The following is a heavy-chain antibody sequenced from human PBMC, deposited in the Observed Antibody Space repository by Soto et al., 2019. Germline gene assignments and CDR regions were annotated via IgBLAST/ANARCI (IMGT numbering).Heavy chain of an antibody. Sequence: SETLSLTCTVSGDSISNYYWTWIRQPPGKGLEWIGYIYYSGTTNYNPSLKSRVTISVDTSKNQFSLKLTSVTAADSAVYYCARASSSSSAADYWGQGLQVTVSS. CDR1: GDSISNYY. CDR2: IYYSGTT. CDR3: ARASSSSSAADY. V-gene: IGHV4-59*12. D-gene: IGHD6-6*01. J-gene: IGHJ4*02.